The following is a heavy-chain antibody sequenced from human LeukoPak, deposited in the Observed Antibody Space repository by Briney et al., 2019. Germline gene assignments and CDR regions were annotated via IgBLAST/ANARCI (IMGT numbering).Heavy chain of an antibody. CDR3: AREAYYYDSNFYYSYFDY. CDR1: GGSISSTSYY. Sequence: PSETLSLTCTVSGGSISSTSYYWGWIRQPPGKGLEWIGSMFYSGSTYYNPSLKSRVTISVDTSKNQFSLKLSSVTAADTAVYYCAREAYYYDSNFYYSYFDYWGQGTLVTVSS. J-gene: IGHJ4*02. CDR2: MFYSGST. D-gene: IGHD3-22*01. V-gene: IGHV4-39*07.